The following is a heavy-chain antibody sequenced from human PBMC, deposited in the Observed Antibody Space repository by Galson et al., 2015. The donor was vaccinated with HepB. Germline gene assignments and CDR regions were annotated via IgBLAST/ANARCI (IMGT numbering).Heavy chain of an antibody. CDR3: ARGDFYPDTFDI. V-gene: IGHV1-3*01. J-gene: IGHJ3*02. D-gene: IGHD3/OR15-3a*01. CDR2: NT. Sequence: NTRYSEKFQGRVTITRDTSASTVYMELSCLRSEDTAVYYCARGDFYPDTFDIWGQGTMVSVSS.